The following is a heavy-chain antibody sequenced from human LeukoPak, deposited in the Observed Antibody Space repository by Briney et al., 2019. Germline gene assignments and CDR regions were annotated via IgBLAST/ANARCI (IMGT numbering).Heavy chain of an antibody. CDR2: IIPIFATA. CDR3: WGGGWKKPFDY. CDR1: GGTFSSYA. Sequence: ASVKVSCKASGGTFSSYAISWVRQAPGQGLEWMGGIIPIFATANYAQKFQGRVTITADESTSTAYMELSSLRSEDTAVYYCWGGGWKKPFDYWGQGTLVTVSP. D-gene: IGHD4-23*01. V-gene: IGHV1-69*01. J-gene: IGHJ4*02.